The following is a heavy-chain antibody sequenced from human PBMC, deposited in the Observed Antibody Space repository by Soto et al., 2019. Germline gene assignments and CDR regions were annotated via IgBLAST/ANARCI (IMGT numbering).Heavy chain of an antibody. CDR3: ARKGIVEGRSHDAFDI. CDR1: GFTLSNYA. Sequence: EVQLVESGGGLVQPGVSLRLSCEASGFTLSNYAMSWVRQGPGKGLEWVSSVGDGGSRTYYADSVKGRFTISTDNSKNTLLLQMNSLRAEDTAIYYCARKGIVEGRSHDAFDIWGQGTMVIVSS. CDR2: VGDGGSRT. D-gene: IGHD1-26*01. J-gene: IGHJ3*02. V-gene: IGHV3-23*04.